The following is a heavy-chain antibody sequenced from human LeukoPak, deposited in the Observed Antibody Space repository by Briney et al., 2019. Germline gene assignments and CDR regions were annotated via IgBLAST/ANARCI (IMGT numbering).Heavy chain of an antibody. V-gene: IGHV3-7*01. Sequence: PGGSLRLSCSASGFTFSGFWMNWVRQAPGKGLEWVAKIKQDGSEIYYVDSVRGRFTISRGNAKNSLYLQMNSLRGEDTAVYFCARDSKGFIVVPAAPTYYYYFMDVWGKGTTVTVSS. CDR3: ARDSKGFIVVPAAPTYYYYFMDV. J-gene: IGHJ6*03. CDR1: GFTFSGFW. CDR2: IKQDGSEI. D-gene: IGHD2-2*01.